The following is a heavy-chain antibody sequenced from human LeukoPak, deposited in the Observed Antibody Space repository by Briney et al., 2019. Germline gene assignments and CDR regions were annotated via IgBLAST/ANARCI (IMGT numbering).Heavy chain of an antibody. J-gene: IGHJ3*02. CDR1: GFTFNNYW. CDR3: AKGGFGELFDAFDI. Sequence: GGSLRLSCVGSGFTFNNYWMTWVRQAPGQGLEWVSAISGSGGSTYYADSVKGRFTISRDNSKNTLYLQMNSLRAEDTAVYYCAKGGFGELFDAFDIWGQGTMVTVSS. D-gene: IGHD3-10*01. CDR2: ISGSGGST. V-gene: IGHV3-23*01.